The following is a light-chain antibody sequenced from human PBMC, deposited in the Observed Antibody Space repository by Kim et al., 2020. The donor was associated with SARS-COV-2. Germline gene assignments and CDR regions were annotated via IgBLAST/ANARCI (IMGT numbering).Light chain of an antibody. J-gene: IGLJ1*01. CDR3: SSYTSSSTLV. V-gene: IGLV2-14*04. Sequence: GQSITISCPGTSSDVGGYNYVSWYQQHPGKAPKLLIYDVSKRPSGVSNRFSGSKSGNTASLTISGLQAEDEADYYCSSYTSSSTLVFGTGTKVTVL. CDR1: SSDVGGYNY. CDR2: DVS.